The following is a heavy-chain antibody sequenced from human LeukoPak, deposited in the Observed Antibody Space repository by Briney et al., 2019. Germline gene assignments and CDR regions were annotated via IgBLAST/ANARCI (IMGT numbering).Heavy chain of an antibody. CDR2: XXPSGGST. J-gene: IGHJ4*02. Sequence: GLEWXXXXXPSGGSTSYAQKFQGRVTMTRDTSTSTVYMELSSLRSEDTAVYYCARDYCTNGVCYPWTDWGQGTLVTVSS. CDR3: ARDYCTNGVCYPWTD. D-gene: IGHD2-8*01. V-gene: IGHV1-46*01.